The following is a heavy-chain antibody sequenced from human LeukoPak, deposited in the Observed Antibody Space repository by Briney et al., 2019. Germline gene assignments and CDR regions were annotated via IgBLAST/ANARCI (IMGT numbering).Heavy chain of an antibody. D-gene: IGHD4-17*01. V-gene: IGHV3-48*01. CDR1: GFTFSSYS. Sequence: GGSLRLSCAASGFTFSSYSMNWVRQAPGKGLECVSYISSGSSTIYYADSVKGRFTISRDNAKNSLYLQMNSLRAEDTAVYYCARSTVTTGDYWGQGTLVTVSS. CDR2: ISSGSSTI. J-gene: IGHJ4*02. CDR3: ARSTVTTGDY.